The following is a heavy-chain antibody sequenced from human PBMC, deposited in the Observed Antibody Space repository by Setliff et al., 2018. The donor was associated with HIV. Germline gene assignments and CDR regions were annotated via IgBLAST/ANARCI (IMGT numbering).Heavy chain of an antibody. V-gene: IGHV4-39*01. Sequence: SETLSLTCTVSGGSISSSNYYWGWIRQPPGKGLEWIGSIHYSGSTYDNPSLKSRVTISVDTSQNQFSLRLTSVTAADTAVYYCARTHYESCGYYGSKCNYYMDVWGKGSPVTVSS. J-gene: IGHJ6*03. CDR1: GGSISSSNYY. CDR2: IHYSGST. D-gene: IGHD3-22*01. CDR3: ARTHYESCGYYGSKCNYYMDV.